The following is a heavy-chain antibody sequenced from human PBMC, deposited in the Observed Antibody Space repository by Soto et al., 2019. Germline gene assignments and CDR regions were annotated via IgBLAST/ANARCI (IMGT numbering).Heavy chain of an antibody. D-gene: IGHD3-9*01. J-gene: IGHJ4*02. CDR2: IYYNGNT. CDR3: ARVRTGYFDY. Sequence: SETLSLTCTVSGGAINDHYWSYIRQPPGKGLEWIGYIYYNGNTNYNPSLESRVTISVDRSKNQFSLRLTSLTAADTAVYYCARVRTGYFDYWGRGALVTVSS. CDR1: GGAINDHY. V-gene: IGHV4-59*11.